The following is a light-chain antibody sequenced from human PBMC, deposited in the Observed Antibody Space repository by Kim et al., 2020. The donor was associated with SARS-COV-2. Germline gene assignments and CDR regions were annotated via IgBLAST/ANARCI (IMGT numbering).Light chain of an antibody. J-gene: IGLJ3*02. CDR2: SNN. CDR1: SSNIGSNN. V-gene: IGLV1-44*01. CDR3: AVWDDSLKQGV. Sequence: QSVLTQPPSASGTPGHRVTISCSGSSSNIGSNNVVWYQQLPEAAPNLLIYSNNQRPSGIPDRFSGSRSGTSASLAISGLQSGDEADYYCAVWDDSLKQGVFGGGTQLTVL.